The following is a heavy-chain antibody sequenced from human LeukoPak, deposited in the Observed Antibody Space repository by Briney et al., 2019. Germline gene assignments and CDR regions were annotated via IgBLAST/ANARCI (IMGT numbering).Heavy chain of an antibody. CDR3: ARDRLLFRDYYGMDV. CDR1: GGSISSYY. CDR2: ISSSRSYI. J-gene: IGHJ6*02. V-gene: IGHV3-21*01. D-gene: IGHD2-21*01. Sequence: PSETLSLTCTVSGGSISSYYWSWIRQPPGKGLEWVSFISSSRSYIYYPDSVKGRFTISRDNAKSSLYLQMNSLRAEDTAVYYCARDRLLFRDYYGMDVWGQGTTVTVSS.